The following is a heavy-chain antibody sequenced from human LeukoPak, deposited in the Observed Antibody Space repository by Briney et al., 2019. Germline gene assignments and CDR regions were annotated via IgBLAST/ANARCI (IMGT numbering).Heavy chain of an antibody. D-gene: IGHD5-24*01. CDR1: GGSFIRYY. V-gene: IGHV4-34*01. CDR3: ARGATISETGYFDF. CDR2: IDHRGVT. J-gene: IGHJ4*03. Sequence: PSETLSLTCAVYGGSFIRYYWSWIRQSPGKGLEWIAEIDHRGVTNYNPSVKSRVTISVDTSKNQFSLRVRSLSAADTAVYYCARGATISETGYFDFWGQGTLVTVSS.